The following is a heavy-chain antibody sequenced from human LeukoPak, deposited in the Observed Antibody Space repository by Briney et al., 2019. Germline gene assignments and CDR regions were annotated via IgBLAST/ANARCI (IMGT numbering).Heavy chain of an antibody. CDR2: ISGDGGST. CDR1: GFMFHDYS. Sequence: GGSLGLSCAAPGFMFHDYSIHWVRQAPGKGLEWVSLISGDGGSTFYADSVKGRFTISRDNSKNSLYLQMNSLRSDDTALYYCARESESSGWYDYWGQGTLVTASS. J-gene: IGHJ4*02. V-gene: IGHV3-43*02. D-gene: IGHD6-19*01. CDR3: ARESESSGWYDY.